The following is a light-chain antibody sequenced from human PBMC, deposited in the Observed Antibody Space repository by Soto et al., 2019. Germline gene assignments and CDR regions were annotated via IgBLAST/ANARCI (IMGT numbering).Light chain of an antibody. CDR3: QQYGRSPRT. V-gene: IGKV3-20*01. J-gene: IGKJ1*01. CDR2: GAS. Sequence: EIVLTQSPGTLSLSPGERATLSCRASQSVSSSYLAWYQQKPGQAPRLLIYGASSRATGIPDRFSGSGSGTDFTLTISRLEPEDFAVYHCQQYGRSPRTFGQGTKVEI. CDR1: QSVSSSY.